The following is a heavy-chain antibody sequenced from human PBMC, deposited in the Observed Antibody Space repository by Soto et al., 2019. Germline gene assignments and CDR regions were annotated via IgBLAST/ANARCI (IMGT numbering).Heavy chain of an antibody. CDR3: AADSRGRQAE. CDR1: CSSLRSGSYY. D-gene: IGHD2-15*01. CDR2: IYHGGAT. Sequence: SETLSLTCSGSCSSLRSGSYYWRWIRQPPGKGLEWIGYIYHGGATTYNASLKSRVTISVDTPKNQFLRRVISLTAPETAEYFCAADSRGRQAEWGQGAPVNVPS. V-gene: IGHV4-61*01. J-gene: IGHJ4*02.